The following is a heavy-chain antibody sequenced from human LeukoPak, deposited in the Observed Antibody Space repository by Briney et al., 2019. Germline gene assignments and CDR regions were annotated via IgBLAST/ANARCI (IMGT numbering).Heavy chain of an antibody. CDR1: GYTFTNYG. J-gene: IGHJ3*02. V-gene: IGHV1-18*01. CDR2: ISGYNGNT. D-gene: IGHD6-19*01. Sequence: ASVKVSCKASGYTFTNYGISWVRQAPGRGLEWMGWISGYNGNTNYAQELQGRVTMTTDTSTNTAYMELRSLRSDDTAAYYCARRRIVAGTDAFDIWGQGTMVTVSS. CDR3: ARRRIVAGTDAFDI.